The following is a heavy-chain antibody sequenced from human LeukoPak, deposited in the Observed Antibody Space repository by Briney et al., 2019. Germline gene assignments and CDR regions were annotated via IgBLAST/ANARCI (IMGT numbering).Heavy chain of an antibody. CDR2: IYSGGET. Sequence: SETLSLTCTVSGDSISSSHYYWGWIRQCPGKGLEWIGSIYSGGETHYNPSLNSRVTIFLDTSKNRFSLNLISVTATDTAVYYCVRDYSNFVQGDWGQGTLVTVSS. D-gene: IGHD4-11*01. CDR1: GDSISSSHYY. J-gene: IGHJ4*02. V-gene: IGHV4-39*02. CDR3: VRDYSNFVQGD.